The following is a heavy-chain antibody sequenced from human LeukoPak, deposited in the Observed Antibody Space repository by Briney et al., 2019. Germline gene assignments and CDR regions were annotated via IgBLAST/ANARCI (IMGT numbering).Heavy chain of an antibody. J-gene: IGHJ4*02. CDR1: GFTFSSYW. Sequence: PGGSLRLSCAASGFTFSSYWMSWVRQAPGKGLEWVANIKQDGSEKYYVDSVKGRFTISRDNAKNSLYLQMNSLRAEDTAVYYCALGAPELYSSSWYYDYWGQGTLVTVSS. CDR3: ALGAPELYSSSWYYDY. V-gene: IGHV3-7*01. CDR2: IKQDGSEK. D-gene: IGHD6-13*01.